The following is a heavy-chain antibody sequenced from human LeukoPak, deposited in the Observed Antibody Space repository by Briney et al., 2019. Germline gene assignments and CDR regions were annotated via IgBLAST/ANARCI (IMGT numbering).Heavy chain of an antibody. V-gene: IGHV3-7*03. CDR2: IREERGQE. D-gene: IGHD5-18*01. J-gene: IGHJ5*02. CDR1: GLTVSNHW. CDR3: ASLDIAKQPLANH. Sequence: PGGSLRLSCVASGLTVSNHWMSWVRQAPGKGLEWVANIREERGQEYYVDSVKGRFTISKNSAKNSLYLQMNTLRVEDTAMYYCASLDIAKQPLANHWGQGTLVTVSS.